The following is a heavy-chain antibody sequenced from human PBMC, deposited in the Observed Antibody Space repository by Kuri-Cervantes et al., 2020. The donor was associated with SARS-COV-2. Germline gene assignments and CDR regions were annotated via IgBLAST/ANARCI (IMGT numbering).Heavy chain of an antibody. J-gene: IGHJ6*02. CDR1: GYTFTSYD. CDR3: ASSRSITIFGVVINYYYGMDV. D-gene: IGHD3-3*01. Sequence: ASVKVSCKASGYTFTSYDINWVRQATGQGLEWMGWMNPNIGNTGYAQKFQGRVTMTRNTSISTAYMELSSLRSEDTAVYYCASSRSITIFGVVINYYYGMDVWGQGTPVTVSS. CDR2: MNPNIGNT. V-gene: IGHV1-8*01.